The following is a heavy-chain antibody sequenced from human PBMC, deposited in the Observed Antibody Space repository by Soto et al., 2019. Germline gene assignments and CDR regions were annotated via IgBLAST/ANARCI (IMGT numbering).Heavy chain of an antibody. CDR1: GNTFTNFG. J-gene: IGHJ5*02. Sequence: ASVKVSCKASGNTFTNFGVTWVRQAPGQGLEWMGWISAYTDDPNYAQKFQGRVTMTIDTSTSTAYLDLRSLTSDDTAVYYCARVIPGAEDCFDPWGQGTLVTVSS. CDR2: ISAYTDDP. V-gene: IGHV1-18*01. CDR3: ARVIPGAEDCFDP. D-gene: IGHD2-2*01.